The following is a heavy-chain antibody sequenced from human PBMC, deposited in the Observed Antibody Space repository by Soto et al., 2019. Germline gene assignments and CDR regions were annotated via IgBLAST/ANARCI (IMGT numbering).Heavy chain of an antibody. CDR1: GGSISSSNW. CDR2: IYHSGST. D-gene: IGHD2-15*01. CDR3: ARAGRGYCSGGSCYSGLYGMDV. J-gene: IGHJ6*02. V-gene: IGHV4-4*02. Sequence: SETLSLTCAVSGGSISSSNWWNWVRQPPGKGLEWIGQIYHSGSTNYNPSLNSRVTISVDKSKNQFSLKLSSVTAADTAVYYCARAGRGYCSGGSCYSGLYGMDVWGQGTTVTVSS.